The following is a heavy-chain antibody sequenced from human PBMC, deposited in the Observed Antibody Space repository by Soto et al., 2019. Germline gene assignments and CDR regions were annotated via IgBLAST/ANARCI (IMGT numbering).Heavy chain of an antibody. V-gene: IGHV5-10-1*01. D-gene: IGHD5-18*01. CDR1: GYSFTSYW. Sequence: GESLKISCKGSGYSFTSYWISWVRQMPGKGLEWMGRIDPSDSYTNYSPSFQGHVTISADKSISTAYLQWSSLKASDTAMYYCARRNSYGYYYYGMDVWGQGTTVTVS. CDR2: IDPSDSYT. CDR3: ARRNSYGYYYYGMDV. J-gene: IGHJ6*02.